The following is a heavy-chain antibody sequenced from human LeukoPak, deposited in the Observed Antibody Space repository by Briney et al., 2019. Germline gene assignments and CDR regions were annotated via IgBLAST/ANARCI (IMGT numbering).Heavy chain of an antibody. CDR2: ISYDGSNK. J-gene: IGHJ6*02. Sequence: PGGSLRLSCAASGFTFSNYAMHWVRQAPGKGLEWVAVISYDGSNKSYADSVKGRFTISRDNSKNTLYLQMNSLRAEDTAVYYCAGELDYYGMDVWGQGTTVTVSS. V-gene: IGHV3-30-3*01. CDR3: AGELDYYGMDV. CDR1: GFTFSNYA. D-gene: IGHD1-1*01.